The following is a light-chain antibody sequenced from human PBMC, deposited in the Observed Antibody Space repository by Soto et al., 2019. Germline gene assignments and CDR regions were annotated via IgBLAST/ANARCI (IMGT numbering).Light chain of an antibody. V-gene: IGLV1-44*01. CDR1: STNVGINP. J-gene: IGLJ2*01. CDR3: AAWDDSLYGLV. CDR2: TND. Sequence: QSVLTQPPSTSGTPGQRVTISCSGSSTNVGINPVNWYQQFPGTAPRLLIYTNDQRPSGVPGRFSGSKSGTSAPLDISGLQSEDEDDYYCAAWDDSLYGLVFGGGTKLTVL.